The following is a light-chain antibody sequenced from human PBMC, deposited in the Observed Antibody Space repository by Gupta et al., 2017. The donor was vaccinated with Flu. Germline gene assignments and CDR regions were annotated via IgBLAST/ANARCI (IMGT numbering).Light chain of an antibody. J-gene: IGLJ1*01. V-gene: IGLV2-14*01. Sequence: QSALTQPASVSGSPGQSITISCTGTSSDVGGYDYVSWYQQYPGKAPKLIIYEINKRPSGASNRFSGSKSGNTASLTISGLQAEDEADYYCTSYTNRILLEGVFGTGTKVSVL. CDR1: SSDVGGYDY. CDR3: TSYTNRILLEGV. CDR2: EIN.